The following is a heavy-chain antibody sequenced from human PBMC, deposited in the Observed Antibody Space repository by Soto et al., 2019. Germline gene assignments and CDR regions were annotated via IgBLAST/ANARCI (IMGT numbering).Heavy chain of an antibody. CDR3: VRDNAVAASDY. J-gene: IGHJ4*02. CDR2: IKKDGSEK. V-gene: IGHV3-7*01. CDR1: GFTFSSYW. D-gene: IGHD6-13*01. Sequence: GGSLRLSCAVSGFTFSSYWMSWVRQGSGKGLEWVANIKKDGSEKYYVDSVKGRFTISRDNAKNSLYLQMNSLRAEDTAVYYCVRDNAVAASDYWGQGALVTVSS.